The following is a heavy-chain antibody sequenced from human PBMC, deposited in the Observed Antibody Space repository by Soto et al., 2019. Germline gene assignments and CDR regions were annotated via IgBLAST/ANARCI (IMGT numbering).Heavy chain of an antibody. CDR3: ARGPSGDKVDY. Sequence: QVQLQETGPRLVEPSHTLSLTCTVSGASISNGYYSWSWIRQSPATGLEWIGHIHSVGTTYSNPSLRSRLTISVDMSKNQFSLKLSSLTAADTAVYYCARGPSGDKVDYWGQGTLVTVSS. CDR1: GASISNGYYS. V-gene: IGHV4-30-4*01. D-gene: IGHD1-26*01. CDR2: IHSVGTT. J-gene: IGHJ4*02.